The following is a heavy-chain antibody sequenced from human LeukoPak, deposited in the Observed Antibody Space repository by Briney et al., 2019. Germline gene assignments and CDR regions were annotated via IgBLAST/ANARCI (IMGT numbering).Heavy chain of an antibody. Sequence: GGSLRLSCAASGFTLSSYWMDWVRQAPGKGLEWVANIKGDGSSKYYVDSVKGRFTVPTDNAKNSLYLQMNSLRAEDTAVYYCARDVGGSIDYWGQGTLVTVSS. V-gene: IGHV3-7*01. CDR3: ARDVGGSIDY. CDR2: IKGDGSSK. CDR1: GFTLSSYW. D-gene: IGHD3-10*01. J-gene: IGHJ4*02.